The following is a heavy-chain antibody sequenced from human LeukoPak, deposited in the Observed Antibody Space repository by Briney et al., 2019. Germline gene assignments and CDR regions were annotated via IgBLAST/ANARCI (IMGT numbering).Heavy chain of an antibody. D-gene: IGHD3-3*01. Sequence: LSLTCAVYGGSFSGYYMSWIRQAPGKGLEWVSSISSGGGTIYYADSVKGRFTISRDNAKNSLYLQINSLRVEDTAVYFCARVLREWLLFGWFDPWGQGTLVTVSS. CDR1: GGSFSGYY. CDR3: ARVLREWLLFGWFDP. CDR2: ISSGGGTI. V-gene: IGHV3-11*01. J-gene: IGHJ5*02.